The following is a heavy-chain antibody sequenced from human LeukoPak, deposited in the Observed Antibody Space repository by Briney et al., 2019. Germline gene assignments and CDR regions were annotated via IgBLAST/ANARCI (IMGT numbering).Heavy chain of an antibody. J-gene: IGHJ4*02. D-gene: IGHD2-15*01. CDR3: ARDHCSGGSCYWFDY. Sequence: GASVKVSCKASGYTFTGYYMHWVRQAPGQGLEWMGWINPNSGGTNYAQKFQGRVTMTRDTSISTAYMELSRLRSDDTAVYYCARDHCSGGSCYWFDYWGQGTLVTVSS. V-gene: IGHV1-2*02. CDR1: GYTFTGYY. CDR2: INPNSGGT.